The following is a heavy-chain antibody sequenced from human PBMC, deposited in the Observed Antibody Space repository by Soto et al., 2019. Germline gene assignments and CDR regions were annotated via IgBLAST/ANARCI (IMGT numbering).Heavy chain of an antibody. D-gene: IGHD3-3*01. CDR2: IYYSGST. V-gene: IGHV4-39*01. Sequence: SETLSLTCTVSGGSISSSSYYWGWIRQPPGKGLEWIGSIYYSGSTYYNPSLKSRVTISVDTSKNQFSLKLSSVTAADTAVYYCARHDYDFWSGSMRAIDYWGQGTLVTVSS. CDR1: GGSISSSSYY. CDR3: ARHDYDFWSGSMRAIDY. J-gene: IGHJ4*02.